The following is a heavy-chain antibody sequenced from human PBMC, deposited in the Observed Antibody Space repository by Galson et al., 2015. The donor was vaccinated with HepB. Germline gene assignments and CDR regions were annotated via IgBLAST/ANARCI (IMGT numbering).Heavy chain of an antibody. D-gene: IGHD6-6*01. CDR2: IYYSGST. CDR3: ARRVEYSSSSYAFDI. Sequence: SETLSLTCTVSGGSISSSSYYWGWIRQPPGKGLEWIGSIYYSGSTYYNPSLKSRVTISVDTSKNQFSLKLSSVTAADTAVYYCARRVEYSSSSYAFDIWGQGTMVTVSS. V-gene: IGHV4-39*01. CDR1: GGSISSSSYY. J-gene: IGHJ3*02.